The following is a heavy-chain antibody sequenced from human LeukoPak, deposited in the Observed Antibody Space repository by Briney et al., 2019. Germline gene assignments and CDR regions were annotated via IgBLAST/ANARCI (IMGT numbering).Heavy chain of an antibody. CDR3: ARDFNWAFDY. Sequence: PGRSLRLSCAASGFTFSSYGMHWVRQAPGKGLEWVAFIRNDGNDKYYTDSVKGRFTISRDNSKNTLNLQMNSLRAEDTAVYYCARDFNWAFDYWGQGTLVTVSS. CDR2: IRNDGNDK. D-gene: IGHD3-16*01. J-gene: IGHJ4*02. CDR1: GFTFSSYG. V-gene: IGHV3-30*02.